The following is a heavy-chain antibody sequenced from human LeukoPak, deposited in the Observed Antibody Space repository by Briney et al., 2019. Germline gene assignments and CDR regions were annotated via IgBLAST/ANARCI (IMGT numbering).Heavy chain of an antibody. CDR1: GFTFSSYG. Sequence: GGSLRLSCAASGFTFSSYGMHWVRQAPGKGLEWVAVIWDDGSNKYYADSVKGRFTISRDNSKNTLYLQMNSLRAEDTAVYYCANEDRPVLWFGELLQKPYFDYWGQGTLVTVSS. CDR2: IWDDGSNK. V-gene: IGHV3-33*06. D-gene: IGHD3-10*01. J-gene: IGHJ4*02. CDR3: ANEDRPVLWFGELLQKPYFDY.